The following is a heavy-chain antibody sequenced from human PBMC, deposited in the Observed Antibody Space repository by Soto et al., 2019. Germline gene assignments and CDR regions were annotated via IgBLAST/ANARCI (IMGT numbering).Heavy chain of an antibody. Sequence: GGSLRLSCAASGFTFDDYAMHWVRQAPGKGLEWVSGISWNSGSIGDADSVKGRFTISRDNAKNYLYLQMNSLRAENTALYYCAKYRTAADDYYYYYCIDVWGQGTPVTVSS. CDR1: GFTFDDYA. D-gene: IGHD6-13*01. CDR2: ISWNSGSI. V-gene: IGHV3-9*01. J-gene: IGHJ6*02. CDR3: AKYRTAADDYYYYYCIDV.